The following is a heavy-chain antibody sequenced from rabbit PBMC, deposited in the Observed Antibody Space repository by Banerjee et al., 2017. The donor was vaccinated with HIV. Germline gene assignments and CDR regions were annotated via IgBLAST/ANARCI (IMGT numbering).Heavy chain of an antibody. V-gene: IGHV1S45*01. CDR3: ARAGEGGDGYFNL. D-gene: IGHD5-1*01. J-gene: IGHJ4*01. Sequence: QEQLVESGGGLVKPEGSLKLSCTASGFSFSNKAVMCWVRQAPGKGLEWIACINAVTGKAVYASWAKGRFTFSKTSSTTVTLQMTSLTVADTATYFCARAGEGGDGYFNLWGPGTLVTVS. CDR1: GFSFSNKAV. CDR2: INAVTGKA.